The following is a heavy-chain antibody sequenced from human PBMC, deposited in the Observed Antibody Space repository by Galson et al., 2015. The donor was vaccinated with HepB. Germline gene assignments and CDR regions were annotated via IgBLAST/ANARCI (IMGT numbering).Heavy chain of an antibody. CDR1: GFTFSSYS. Sequence: SLRLSCAASGFTFSSYSMNWVRQAPGKGLEWVSSISSSSSYIYYADSVKGRFTISRDNAKNSLYLQMNSLRAEDTAVYYCARRPTPAAPGNHNWYFDLWGRGTLVTVSS. V-gene: IGHV3-21*01. D-gene: IGHD2-2*01. J-gene: IGHJ2*01. CDR2: ISSSSSYI. CDR3: ARRPTPAAPGNHNWYFDL.